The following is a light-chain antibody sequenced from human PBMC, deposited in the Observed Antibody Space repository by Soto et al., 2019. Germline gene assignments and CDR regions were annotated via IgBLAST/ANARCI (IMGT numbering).Light chain of an antibody. CDR2: GAS. CDR1: QSVCSSY. V-gene: IGKV3-20*01. J-gene: IGKJ2*01. Sequence: EIVLTQSPGTLSLSPGGRATLSCRASQSVCSSYLAWYQQKPGQAPRLLIYGASSRATGIPDRFSGSGSGTDFTLTISRLEPEDFAVYYCQQYGSSPYTFGQGTKLEIK. CDR3: QQYGSSPYT.